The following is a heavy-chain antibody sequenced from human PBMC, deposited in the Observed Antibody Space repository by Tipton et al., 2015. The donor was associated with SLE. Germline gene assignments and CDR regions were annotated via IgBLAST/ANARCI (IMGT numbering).Heavy chain of an antibody. J-gene: IGHJ1*01. V-gene: IGHV5-51*01. Sequence: VQLVQSGAEVREPGESLKISCKGSGYSFTSYWIGWVRQMPGKGLEWMGIIYPGDSDTRYSPAFQGQVPISADKSISTAYRQWSSLKASDTAMYYCARQGIWFGELLPEYFQHWGQGTLVTVSS. D-gene: IGHD3-10*01. CDR2: IYPGDSDT. CDR1: GYSFTSYW. CDR3: ARQGIWFGELLPEYFQH.